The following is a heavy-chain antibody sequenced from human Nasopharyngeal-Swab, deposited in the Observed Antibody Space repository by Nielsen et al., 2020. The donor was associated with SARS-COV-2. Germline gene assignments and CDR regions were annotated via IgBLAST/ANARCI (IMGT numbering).Heavy chain of an antibody. J-gene: IGHJ5*02. D-gene: IGHD2-15*01. CDR3: ARTGYCSGGSCYSWWFDP. Sequence: WVRQAPEQGLEWMGWISAYNGNTNYAQRLQGRVTMTTDTSTNTAYMEMRSLRSDDTAVYYCARTGYCSGGSCYSWWFDPWGQGTLVTVSS. CDR2: ISAYNGNT. V-gene: IGHV1-18*01.